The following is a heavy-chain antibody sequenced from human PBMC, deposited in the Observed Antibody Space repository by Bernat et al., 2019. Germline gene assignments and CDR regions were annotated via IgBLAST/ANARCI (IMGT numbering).Heavy chain of an antibody. CDR1: GFTFSSYA. CDR3: AKEEESVAGTWEDD. Sequence: EVQLLESGGGLVQPGGSLRLSCAASGFTFSSYAMSWVRQAPGKGLEWGSAISGSGGSTYSADPVKGRFTISGDNSKNTLYLQMNSLRAEDTAVYYCAKEEESVAGTWEDDWGKGTLVTVSS. CDR2: ISGSGGST. V-gene: IGHV3-23*01. J-gene: IGHJ4*02. D-gene: IGHD6-19*01.